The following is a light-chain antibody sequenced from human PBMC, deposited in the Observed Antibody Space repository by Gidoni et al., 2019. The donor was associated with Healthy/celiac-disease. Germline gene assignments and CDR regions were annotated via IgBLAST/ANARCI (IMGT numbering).Light chain of an antibody. CDR2: GAS. J-gene: IGKJ1*01. CDR1: QSVSSN. V-gene: IGKV3-15*01. CDR3: QQYNNWPPT. Sequence: EIGMTQSPATLSVSPGERATLSCRASQSVSSNLAWYQQKPGQDPRLLIYGASTRAAGIPARFSGSGSRTEFTLTISSLQSEDFAVYYCQQYNNWPPTFGQGTKVEIK.